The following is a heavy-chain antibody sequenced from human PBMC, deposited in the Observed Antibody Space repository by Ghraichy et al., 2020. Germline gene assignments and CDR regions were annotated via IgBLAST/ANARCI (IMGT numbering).Heavy chain of an antibody. J-gene: IGHJ6*02. CDR2: IYYSGST. Sequence: SQTLSLTCTVSGGSISSSSYYWGWIRQPPGKGLEWIGSIYYSGSTYYNPSLKSRVTISVDTSKNQFSLKLSSVTAADTAVYYCARHGGQTNYGMDVWGQGTTVTVSS. CDR1: GGSISSSSYY. D-gene: IGHD3-16*01. CDR3: ARHGGQTNYGMDV. V-gene: IGHV4-39*01.